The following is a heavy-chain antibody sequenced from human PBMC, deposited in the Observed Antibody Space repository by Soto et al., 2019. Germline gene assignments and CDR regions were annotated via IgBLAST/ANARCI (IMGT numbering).Heavy chain of an antibody. J-gene: IGHJ4*01. CDR2: IKSKTDGGTT. Sequence: PGGSLRISCAASGFTFSNAWMSWVRQAPGKGLEWVGRIKSKTDGGTTDYAAPVKGRFTISRDDSKNTLYLQMNRLKTEDTAVYYCCTVILLEPAPNWGQGTLDTSP. D-gene: IGHD2-15*01. CDR1: GFTFSNAW. CDR3: CTVILLEPAPN. V-gene: IGHV3-15*01.